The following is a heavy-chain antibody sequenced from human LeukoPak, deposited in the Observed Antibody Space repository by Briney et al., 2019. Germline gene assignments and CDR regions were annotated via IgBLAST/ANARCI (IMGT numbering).Heavy chain of an antibody. CDR1: GFTFSNYW. J-gene: IGHJ3*02. CDR3: AKSGVATMGVDAFDI. D-gene: IGHD5-12*01. CDR2: ISWNGGNI. Sequence: PAGGSLRLSCAASGFTFSNYWMHWVRQAPGKGLEWVSGISWNGGNIGYADSVKGRFIISRDNARNSLYLQMNSLRAEDTAVYYCAKSGVATMGVDAFDIWGQGTMVTVSS. V-gene: IGHV3-9*01.